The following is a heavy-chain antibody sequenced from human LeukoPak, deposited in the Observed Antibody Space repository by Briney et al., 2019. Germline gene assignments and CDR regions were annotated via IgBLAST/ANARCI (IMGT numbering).Heavy chain of an antibody. CDR2: INHSGST. CDR1: GGSFSGYY. Sequence: SETLSLTCAVYGGSFSGYYWSWIRQPPGQGLEWIGEINHSGSTNYNPSLKSRVTISVDTSKNQFSLKLSSVTAADTAVYYCARGVAARRGRTFDYWGQGTLVTVSS. V-gene: IGHV4-34*01. CDR3: ARGVAARRGRTFDY. J-gene: IGHJ4*02. D-gene: IGHD6-6*01.